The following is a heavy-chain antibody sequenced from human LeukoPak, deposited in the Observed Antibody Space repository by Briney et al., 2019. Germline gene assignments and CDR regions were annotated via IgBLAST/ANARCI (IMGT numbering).Heavy chain of an antibody. J-gene: IGHJ4*02. Sequence: GGSLRLSCAASGFTFSSYSMNWVRQAPGKGLEWVSSISRSSSYIYYADSVKGRFTISRDNAKNSLYLQMNSLRAEDTAVYYCARTRGDDFWSGSLYYFDYWGQGTLVTVSS. CDR1: GFTFSSYS. D-gene: IGHD3-3*01. CDR2: ISRSSSYI. V-gene: IGHV3-21*01. CDR3: ARTRGDDFWSGSLYYFDY.